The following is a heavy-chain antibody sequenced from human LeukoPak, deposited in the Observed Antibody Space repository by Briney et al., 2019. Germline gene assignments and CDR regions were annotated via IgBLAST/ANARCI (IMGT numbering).Heavy chain of an antibody. D-gene: IGHD3-16*01. Sequence: SETLSLTCAVYGGSFSGYYWRWIRQPPGKGLEWIGEINHSGSTNYNPSLKSRVTISVDTSKNQISLKLSSVTAADTAVYYCARDIGGGGYFDYWGQGTLVTVSS. CDR3: ARDIGGGGYFDY. CDR1: GGSFSGYY. J-gene: IGHJ4*02. V-gene: IGHV4-34*01. CDR2: INHSGST.